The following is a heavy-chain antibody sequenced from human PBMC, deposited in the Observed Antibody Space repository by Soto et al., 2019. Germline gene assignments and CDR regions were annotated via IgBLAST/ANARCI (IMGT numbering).Heavy chain of an antibody. CDR2: INAGNGNT. CDR1: GYTFTSYA. D-gene: IGHD3-10*01. CDR3: ARDMGFGLSDY. Sequence: QVQLVQSGAEVKKPGASVKVSCKASGYTFTSYAIYWVRQAPGQRLEWMGWINAGNGNTKYSQKFQGRVTITRDTPASTAYMELSSLRSEDTAVYYCARDMGFGLSDYWGQGTLVTVSS. J-gene: IGHJ4*02. V-gene: IGHV1-3*01.